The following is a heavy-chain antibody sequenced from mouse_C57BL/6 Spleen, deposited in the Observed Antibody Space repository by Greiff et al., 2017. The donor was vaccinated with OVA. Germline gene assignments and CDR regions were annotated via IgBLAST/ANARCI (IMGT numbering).Heavy chain of an antibody. Sequence: EVKLQESGGDLVKPGGSLKLSCAASGFTFSSYGMSWVRQTPDKRLEWVATISSGGSYTYYPDSVKGRFTISRDNAKNTLYLQMSSLKSEDTAMYYCAKTGTGALYFDYWGQGTTLTVSS. V-gene: IGHV5-6*01. CDR1: GFTFSSYG. J-gene: IGHJ2*01. CDR3: AKTGTGALYFDY. CDR2: ISSGGSYT. D-gene: IGHD4-1*01.